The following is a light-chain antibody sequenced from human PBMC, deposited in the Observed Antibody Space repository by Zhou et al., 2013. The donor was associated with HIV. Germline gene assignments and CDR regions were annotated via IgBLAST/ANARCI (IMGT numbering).Light chain of an antibody. V-gene: IGKV3-20*01. CDR2: GSS. CDR3: LQYASTPFT. CDR1: QYMDVNY. J-gene: IGKJ4*01. Sequence: EVVLTQSPGTLSLSPGERVTLSCRASQYMDVNYLAWYQQRPGQAPRLLIYGSSNRATAIPDRFSGSGSGTDFTLTISRLESEDFAFYYCLQYASTPFTFGGGTTVEIK.